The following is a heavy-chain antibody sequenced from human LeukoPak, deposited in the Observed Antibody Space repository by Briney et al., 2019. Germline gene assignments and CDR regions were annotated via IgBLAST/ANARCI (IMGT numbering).Heavy chain of an antibody. D-gene: IGHD3-10*01. J-gene: IGHJ4*02. CDR3: ARGSRSGDY. CDR2: MNPNSGNT. Sequence: ASVKVSCKTSGYTFTNYDINWVRQATGQGLEWMGWMNPNSGNTGYAQKFQGRVTMTRNISTSTAYMELSSLRSEDTAVYYCARGSRSGDYWGQGAQVTVSS. CDR1: GYTFTNYD. V-gene: IGHV1-8*01.